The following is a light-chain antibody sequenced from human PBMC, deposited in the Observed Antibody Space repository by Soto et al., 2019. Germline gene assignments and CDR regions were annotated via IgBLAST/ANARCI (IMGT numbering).Light chain of an antibody. CDR1: QSISSW. CDR3: QQPKGDST. Sequence: DIQMTQSPSTLSASVGDRVTITCRASQSISSWLAWYQQKPVKAPKLLIYDASSLESGVPSRFRGSGSGTAFNLTISSLQPDDFATYYCQQPKGDSTFGGGPKVEIK. V-gene: IGKV1-5*01. J-gene: IGKJ4*01. CDR2: DAS.